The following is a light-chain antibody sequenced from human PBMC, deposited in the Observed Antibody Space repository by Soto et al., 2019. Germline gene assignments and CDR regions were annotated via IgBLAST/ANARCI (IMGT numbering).Light chain of an antibody. Sequence: EIVFTQSPATLSLSPGERATLSCRASQSVSSYLAWYEQKPGQAPRLLIYGASTRETGIRARFSGSGSGTDFTLTISSLEPEDFALYFCQQRSSSPPTFGGGTKVDIK. V-gene: IGKV3-11*01. CDR1: QSVSSY. J-gene: IGKJ4*01. CDR3: QQRSSSPPT. CDR2: GAS.